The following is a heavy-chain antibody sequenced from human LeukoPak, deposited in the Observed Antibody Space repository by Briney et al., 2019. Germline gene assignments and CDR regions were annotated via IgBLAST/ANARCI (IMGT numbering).Heavy chain of an antibody. V-gene: IGHV3-11*01. J-gene: IGHJ6*02. Sequence: PGGSLRLSCAASGFTFSDYYMSWIRQAPGKGLEWVSYISSSGSTIYYADSVKGRFTISRNNAKNSLYLQMNSLRAEDTAVYYCARAHSAAGTGYYYGMDVWGQGTTVTVSS. CDR1: GFTFSDYY. D-gene: IGHD6-13*01. CDR3: ARAHSAAGTGYYYGMDV. CDR2: ISSSGSTI.